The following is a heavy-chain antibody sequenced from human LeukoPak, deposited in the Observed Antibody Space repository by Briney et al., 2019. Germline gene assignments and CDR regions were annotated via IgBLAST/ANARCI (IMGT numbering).Heavy chain of an antibody. CDR2: IYYSGST. Sequence: PSETLSLTCTVSGGSISSGDYYWSWIRQPPGKGLEWIGYIYYSGSTYYNPSLKSRVTISVDTSKNQFSLKLSSVTAADTAVYYCARDQGELLIDYWGQGTLVTVSS. D-gene: IGHD1-26*01. V-gene: IGHV4-30-4*02. CDR3: ARDQGELLIDY. J-gene: IGHJ4*02. CDR1: GGSISSGDYY.